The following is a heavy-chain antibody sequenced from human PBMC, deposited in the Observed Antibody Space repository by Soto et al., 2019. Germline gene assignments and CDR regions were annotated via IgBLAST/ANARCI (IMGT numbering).Heavy chain of an antibody. Sequence: ASVKVSCKASGYTFTSYAMHWVRQAPGQRLEWMGWTNTGNGDTKYSLKFQGRVTITRDTSASTAYMDLSSLRSEDTAVYYCARARGYSYGQVDSWGQGTLVTVSS. CDR1: GYTFTSYA. CDR3: ARARGYSYGQVDS. J-gene: IGHJ4*02. D-gene: IGHD5-18*01. CDR2: TNTGNGDT. V-gene: IGHV1-3*04.